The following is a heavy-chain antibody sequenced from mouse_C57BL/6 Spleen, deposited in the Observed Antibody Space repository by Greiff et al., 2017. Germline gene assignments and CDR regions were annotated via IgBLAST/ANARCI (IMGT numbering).Heavy chain of an antibody. D-gene: IGHD1-1*01. V-gene: IGHV5-17*01. Sequence: EVKLMESGGGLVKPGGSLKLSCAASGFTFSDYGMHWVRQAPEKGLEWVAYISSGSSTIYYADTVKGRFTISRDNAKNTLYLQMTRLRSEDTAMYYCAREYYGGSGCWGQGATLTVS. J-gene: IGHJ2*01. CDR3: AREYYGGSGC. CDR2: ISSGSSTI. CDR1: GFTFSDYG.